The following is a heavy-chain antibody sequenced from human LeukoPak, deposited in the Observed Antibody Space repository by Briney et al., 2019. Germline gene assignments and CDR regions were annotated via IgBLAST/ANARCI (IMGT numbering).Heavy chain of an antibody. CDR2: IYPGDSDT. J-gene: IGHJ4*02. D-gene: IGHD6-19*01. CDR1: GYSFTSYW. V-gene: IGHV5-51*01. Sequence: GEPLKISCQGSGYSFTSYWIGWVRQMPGKGLEWMEIIYPGDSDTRYSPSFQGQVTISATKSISTAYLQWSSLKASDTAMYYCARREWRYSSGWYYFDYWGQGTLVTVSS. CDR3: ARREWRYSSGWYYFDY.